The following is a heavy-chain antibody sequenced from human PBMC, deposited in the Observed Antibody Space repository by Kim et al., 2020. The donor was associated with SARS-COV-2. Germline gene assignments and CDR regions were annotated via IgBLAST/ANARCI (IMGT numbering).Heavy chain of an antibody. CDR1: GGSFSGYY. CDR2: INHSGST. D-gene: IGHD3-3*01. V-gene: IGHV4-34*01. J-gene: IGHJ4*02. CDR3: ARGRSGWGGY. Sequence: SETLSLTCAVYGGSFSGYYWSWIRQPPGKGLEWIGEINHSGSTNYNPSLKSRVTISVDTSKNQFSLKLSSVTAADTAVYYCARGRSGWGGYWGQGTLVTVSS.